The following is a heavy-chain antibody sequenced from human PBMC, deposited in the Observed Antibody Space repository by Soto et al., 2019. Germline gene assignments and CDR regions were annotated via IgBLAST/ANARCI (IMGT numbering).Heavy chain of an antibody. CDR1: GFTFDDYA. CDR3: AKDSSGWAEYFQH. D-gene: IGHD6-19*01. J-gene: IGHJ1*01. V-gene: IGHV3-9*01. Sequence: EVQLVESGGGLVQPGRSLRLSCAASGFTFDDYAMHWVRQAPGKGLEWVSGISWNSGSIGYADSVKGRFTISRDNAKNSLYLQMNSLRAEDTALYYCAKDSSGWAEYFQHWGQGTLVIVSS. CDR2: ISWNSGSI.